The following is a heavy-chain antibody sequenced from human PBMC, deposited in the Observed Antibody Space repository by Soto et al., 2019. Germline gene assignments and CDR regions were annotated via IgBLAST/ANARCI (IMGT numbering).Heavy chain of an antibody. CDR2: IDGAGRIT. Sequence: GGSLRLSCAASGFTPSSSDMSWVRQGPGKGLEWVSTIDGAGRITYYADSVKGRFTISRDNSKSTLFLQMESLGADDTAIYYCVKNSGRFQAWGEGALVTFS. J-gene: IGHJ5*02. V-gene: IGHV3-23*01. D-gene: IGHD3-10*01. CDR1: GFTPSSSD. CDR3: VKNSGRFQA.